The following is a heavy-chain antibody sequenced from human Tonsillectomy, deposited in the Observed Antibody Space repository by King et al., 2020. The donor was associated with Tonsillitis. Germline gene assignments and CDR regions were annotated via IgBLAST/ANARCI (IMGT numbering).Heavy chain of an antibody. CDR3: AGDDCSAGYCYYDRDYYYYYGMDV. D-gene: IGHD2-15*01. V-gene: IGHV3-30*04. Sequence: VQLVESGGGVVQPGRSLRLSCAASGFTFITYAMHWVRQAPGKGLEWVAVISYDGSNKYYADSVKGRFTISRDNSKNTLYLQMNSLRAEDTAVYYCAGDDCSAGYCYYDRDYYYYYGMDVWGQGTTVTVSS. CDR2: ISYDGSNK. CDR1: GFTFITYA. J-gene: IGHJ6*02.